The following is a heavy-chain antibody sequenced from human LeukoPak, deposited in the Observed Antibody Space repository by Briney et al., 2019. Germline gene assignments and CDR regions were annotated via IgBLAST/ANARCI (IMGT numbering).Heavy chain of an antibody. J-gene: IGHJ4*02. CDR1: GVSMNTYY. V-gene: IGHV4-59*08. CDR3: ARLQFGSGDYHEVDY. CDR2: IFYSGST. D-gene: IGHD3-22*01. Sequence: SETLSLTCTVSGVSMNTYYWSWIRQPPGKGLEWIGYIFYSGSTNYNPSLKSRVTLSVNTSKNQFSLRLSSVTAADTAVYYCARLQFGSGDYHEVDYWGQGTLVTVSS.